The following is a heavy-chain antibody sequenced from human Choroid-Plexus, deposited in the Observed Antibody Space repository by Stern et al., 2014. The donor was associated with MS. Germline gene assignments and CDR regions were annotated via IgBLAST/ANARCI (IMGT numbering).Heavy chain of an antibody. V-gene: IGHV3-30*18. Sequence: QVQLVESGGGVVQPGRPLRLSCVASGFTLGSCAMPWVRQAPGKGLEWEAGVSYDGSNKYYADSVKGRFTISRDNSQNTLYMQMSSLRPEDTAVYYCAKDRQYLTYFFDHWGQGSLVTVSS. J-gene: IGHJ5*02. D-gene: IGHD2/OR15-2a*01. CDR1: GFTLGSCA. CDR2: VSYDGSNK. CDR3: AKDRQYLTYFFDH.